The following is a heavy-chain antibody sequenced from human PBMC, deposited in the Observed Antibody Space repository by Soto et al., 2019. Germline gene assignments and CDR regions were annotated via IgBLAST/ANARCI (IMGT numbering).Heavy chain of an antibody. Sequence: PGGSLRLSCAASGFTFSSYAMSWVRQAPGKGLEWVSAISGSGGSTYYADSVKGRFTISRDNSKNTLYLQMNSLRAEDTAVYYCAGPSGGSGWSYYYYYGMDVWGQGTTVTVSS. J-gene: IGHJ6*02. D-gene: IGHD6-19*01. V-gene: IGHV3-23*01. CDR2: ISGSGGST. CDR1: GFTFSSYA. CDR3: AGPSGGSGWSYYYYYGMDV.